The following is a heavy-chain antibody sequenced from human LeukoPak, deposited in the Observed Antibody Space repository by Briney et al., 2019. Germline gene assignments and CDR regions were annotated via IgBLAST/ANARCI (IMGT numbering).Heavy chain of an antibody. Sequence: GGSLRLSCAASGFTFSSYGMSWVRQAPGKGLEWVSAISGSGGSTYYADSVKGRFTISRDNSKNTLYLQMNSLRAEDTAVYYCAKRVSSGYYYDGYYFDYWGQGTLVTVSS. CDR2: ISGSGGST. D-gene: IGHD3-22*01. V-gene: IGHV3-23*01. J-gene: IGHJ4*02. CDR1: GFTFSSYG. CDR3: AKRVSSGYYYDGYYFDY.